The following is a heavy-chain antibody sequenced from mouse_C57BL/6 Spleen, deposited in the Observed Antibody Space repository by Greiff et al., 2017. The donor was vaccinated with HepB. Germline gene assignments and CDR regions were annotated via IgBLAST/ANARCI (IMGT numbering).Heavy chain of an antibody. Sequence: SGPELVKPGASVKMSCKASGYTFTDYNMHWVKQSHGKSLEWIGYINPNNGGTSYNQKFKGKATLTVNKSSSTAYMELRSLTSEDSAVYYCARVDEEEYSNPSWFAYWGQGTLVTVSA. D-gene: IGHD2-5*01. CDR2: INPNNGGT. CDR3: ARVDEEEYSNPSWFAY. V-gene: IGHV1-22*01. CDR1: GYTFTDYN. J-gene: IGHJ3*01.